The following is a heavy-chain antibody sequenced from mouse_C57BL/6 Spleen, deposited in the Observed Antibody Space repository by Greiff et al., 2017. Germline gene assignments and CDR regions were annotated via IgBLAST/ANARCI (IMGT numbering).Heavy chain of an antibody. J-gene: IGHJ1*03. D-gene: IGHD2-5*01. CDR3: TTRSNYRYFDV. V-gene: IGHV14-4*01. Sequence: VQLQQSGAELVRPGASVKLSCTASGFNIKDDYMHWVKQRPEQGLEWIGWIDPENGDTEYASKFQGKATITADTSSNTAYLQLRSLTSEDTAVYYCTTRSNYRYFDVWGTGTTVTVSS. CDR1: GFNIKDDY. CDR2: IDPENGDT.